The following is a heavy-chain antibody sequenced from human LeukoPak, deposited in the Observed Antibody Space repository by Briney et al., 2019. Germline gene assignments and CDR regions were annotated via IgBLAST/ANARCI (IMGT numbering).Heavy chain of an antibody. V-gene: IGHV3-30-3*01. CDR1: GFTFSSYA. CDR2: ISYDGSNK. CDR3: ARDRYGGYFHSIDY. D-gene: IGHD5-12*01. J-gene: IGHJ4*02. Sequence: GGSLRLSCAASGFTFSSYAMHWVRQAPGKGLEWVAVISYDGSNKYYADSVKGRFTISRDNSKNTLYLQMNSLRAEDTAVYYCARDRYGGYFHSIDYWGQGTLVTVSS.